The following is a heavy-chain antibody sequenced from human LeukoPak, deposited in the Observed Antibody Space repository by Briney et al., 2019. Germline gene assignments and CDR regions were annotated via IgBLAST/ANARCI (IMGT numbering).Heavy chain of an antibody. CDR1: GGSISSYY. CDR2: ISYSGST. Sequence: KPSETLSLTCTVSGGSISSYYWSWIRQPPGKGLEWIGYISYSGSTNFNPSLKSRVTISVDTPKNQFSLKLSSVTAADTAVYYCAREGTAGTNLNWFDPWGQGTLVTVSS. D-gene: IGHD1-1*01. V-gene: IGHV4-59*01. CDR3: AREGTAGTNLNWFDP. J-gene: IGHJ5*02.